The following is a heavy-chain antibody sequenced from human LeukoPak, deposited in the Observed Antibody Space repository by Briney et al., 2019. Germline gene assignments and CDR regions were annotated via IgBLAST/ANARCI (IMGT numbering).Heavy chain of an antibody. Sequence: SETLSLTCTVSGGSISSYYWSWIRQPPGKGLEWIGYIYYSGSTNYNPSLKSRVTISVDTSKNQFSLKLSSVTAADTAVYYCARVARNYYGSGSYLENGMDVWGQGTTVTVSS. V-gene: IGHV4-59*01. D-gene: IGHD3-10*01. J-gene: IGHJ6*01. CDR1: GGSISSYY. CDR2: IYYSGST. CDR3: ARVARNYYGSGSYLENGMDV.